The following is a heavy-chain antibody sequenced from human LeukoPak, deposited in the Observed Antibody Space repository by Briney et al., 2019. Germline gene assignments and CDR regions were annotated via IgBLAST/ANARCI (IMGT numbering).Heavy chain of an antibody. CDR2: IYPGDSDT. D-gene: IGHD1-26*01. CDR3: AIYSDTYYFDH. J-gene: IGHJ4*02. V-gene: IGHV5-51*01. Sequence: GESLKISCKGSGYSFTSSWIGWVRQMPGKGLEWMGIIYPGDSDTRYSPSFQGQVTISAEKSISTAYLQWSSLKASDTAMYYCAIYSDTYYFDHWGQGTLVTVSS. CDR1: GYSFTSSW.